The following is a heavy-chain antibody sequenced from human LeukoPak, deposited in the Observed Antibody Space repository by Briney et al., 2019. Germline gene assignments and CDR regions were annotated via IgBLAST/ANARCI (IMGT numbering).Heavy chain of an antibody. V-gene: IGHV4-34*01. CDR3: ARARGYSLNWFDP. CDR1: GGSFSGYY. J-gene: IGHJ5*02. Sequence: PSETLSLTCAVYGGSFSGYYWSWIRQPPGKGLEWIGEINHSGSTNYNPSLKSRVTISVDTSKSQFSLKLSSVTAADTVVYYCARARGYSLNWFDPWGQGTLVTVSS. D-gene: IGHD5-18*01. CDR2: INHSGST.